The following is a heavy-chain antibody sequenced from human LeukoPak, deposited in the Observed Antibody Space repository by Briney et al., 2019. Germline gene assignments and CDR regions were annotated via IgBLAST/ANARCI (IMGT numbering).Heavy chain of an antibody. CDR1: GGTFSSYA. V-gene: IGHV1-69*06. D-gene: IGHD2-2*01. CDR2: IIPIFGTA. J-gene: IGHJ4*02. CDR3: ASFIVVVPAFTQPRKDYFDY. Sequence: ASVKVSFKASGGTFSSYAISWVRQAPGQGLEWMGGIIPIFGTANYAQKFQGRVTITADKSTSTAYMELSSLRSEDTAVYYCASFIVVVPAFTQPRKDYFDYWGQGTLVTVSS.